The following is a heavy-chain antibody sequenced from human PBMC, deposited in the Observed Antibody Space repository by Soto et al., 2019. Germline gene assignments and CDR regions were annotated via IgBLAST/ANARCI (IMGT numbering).Heavy chain of an antibody. CDR3: ARDERQSAFWSGFSIDF. CDR1: GFTFGSFA. CDR2: ISGSGTYI. D-gene: IGHD3-3*01. Sequence: PGGSLRLSCAASGFTFGSFALNWVRQAPGKGLEWVASISGSGTYIYYADSVKGRFTITRDNAENSLYLQMSSLRAGDTAVYYCARDERQSAFWSGFSIDFWGQGALVTVSS. J-gene: IGHJ4*02. V-gene: IGHV3-21*06.